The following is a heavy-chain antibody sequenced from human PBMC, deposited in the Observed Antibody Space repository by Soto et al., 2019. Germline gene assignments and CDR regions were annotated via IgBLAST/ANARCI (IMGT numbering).Heavy chain of an antibody. Sequence: PSETLSLTCTVSGGSISSYYWSWIRQPPGKGLEWIGYIYYSGNTNYNPSLKSRVTISVDTSKNQFSLKLSSVTAADTAVYYCARDWHYYDSSGYPRVYGMDVWGQGTTVTVSS. CDR1: GGSISSYY. CDR3: ARDWHYYDSSGYPRVYGMDV. D-gene: IGHD3-22*01. CDR2: IYYSGNT. J-gene: IGHJ6*02. V-gene: IGHV4-59*01.